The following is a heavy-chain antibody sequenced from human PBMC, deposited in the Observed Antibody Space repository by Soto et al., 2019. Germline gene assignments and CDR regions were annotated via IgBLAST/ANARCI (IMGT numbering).Heavy chain of an antibody. D-gene: IGHD4-17*01. CDR3: ARRYGVYFDY. Sequence: SETLSLTCTVSGGSISSYYWSWIRQPPGKGLEWIGYIYYSGSTNYNPSLKSRVTISVDTSKNQFSLKLSSVTAADTAVYYCARRYGVYFDYWGQGTLVSVSS. CDR2: IYYSGST. CDR1: GGSISSYY. J-gene: IGHJ4*02. V-gene: IGHV4-59*08.